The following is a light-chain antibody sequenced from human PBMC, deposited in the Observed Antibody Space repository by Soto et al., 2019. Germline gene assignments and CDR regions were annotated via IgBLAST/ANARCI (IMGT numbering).Light chain of an antibody. CDR1: SSNIGTSS. CDR2: TTN. CDR3: AAWDESLNGHV. V-gene: IGLV1-44*01. J-gene: IGLJ1*01. Sequence: QSVLTQPHSASGTPGQRVTISCSGSSSNIGTSSLHWFQQLPGTAPKLLISTTNQRPSGVPERFSGSKSGTSASLAISGLQSEDEADYYCAAWDESLNGHVFGTGTKLTVL.